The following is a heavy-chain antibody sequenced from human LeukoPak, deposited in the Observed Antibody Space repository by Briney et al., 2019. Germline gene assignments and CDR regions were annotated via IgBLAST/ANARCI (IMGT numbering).Heavy chain of an antibody. Sequence: ASVKVSCNASGYTFTGYYMHWVRQAPGQGLEWMGWIDPNSGGTNYAQKFQGRVTMTRDTSISTAYMELSRLRSDDTAVYYCATLYTGDYYYYMDVWGKGTTVTVSS. CDR3: ATLYTGDYYYYMDV. CDR1: GYTFTGYY. CDR2: IDPNSGGT. D-gene: IGHD3-10*01. V-gene: IGHV1-2*02. J-gene: IGHJ6*03.